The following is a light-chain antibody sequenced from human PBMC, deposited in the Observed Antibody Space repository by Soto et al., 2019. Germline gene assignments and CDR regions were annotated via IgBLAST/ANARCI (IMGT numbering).Light chain of an antibody. J-gene: IGLJ2*01. Sequence: QPVLTQSPSASASLGASVKLTCTLSSGHSNYAIAWHQQQSEKGPRHLMKLNSDGSHSKGDGIPDRFSGSSSGAERYLTISSLQSEDEADYYCQTWGSGIVVFGGGTKVTVL. CDR2: LNSDGSH. CDR3: QTWGSGIVV. CDR1: SGHSNYA. V-gene: IGLV4-69*01.